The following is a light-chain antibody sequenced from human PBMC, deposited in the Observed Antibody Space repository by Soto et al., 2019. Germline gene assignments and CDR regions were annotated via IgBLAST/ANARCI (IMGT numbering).Light chain of an antibody. V-gene: IGKV1-39*01. CDR2: ATS. J-gene: IGKJ1*01. Sequence: DLQMTQSPSSLSASVGDRVTITCRASQNIRSYLNWYQQKPGKAPQLLIYATSSLQTGVPSRFSASGSGTDFSLVISYLQPEGSATYYCQQGYSSRWTAGRRTKVEI. CDR3: QQGYSSRWT. CDR1: QNIRSY.